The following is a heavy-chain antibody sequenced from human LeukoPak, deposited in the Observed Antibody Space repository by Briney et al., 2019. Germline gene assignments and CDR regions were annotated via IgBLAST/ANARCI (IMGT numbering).Heavy chain of an antibody. CDR2: IYSGGST. CDR1: GFTVSSNY. Sequence: PGGSLRLSCAASGFTVSSNYMSWVRQAPGKGLEWVSVIYSGGSTYYADSVKGRFTISRDKSKNTLYLQMNSLRAEDTAVYYCAKGRILWFGELPDYWGQGTLVTVSS. V-gene: IGHV3-66*01. J-gene: IGHJ4*02. CDR3: AKGRILWFGELPDY. D-gene: IGHD3-10*01.